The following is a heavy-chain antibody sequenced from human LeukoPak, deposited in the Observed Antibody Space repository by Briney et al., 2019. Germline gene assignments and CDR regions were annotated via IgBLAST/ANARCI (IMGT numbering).Heavy chain of an antibody. J-gene: IGHJ4*02. V-gene: IGHV4-39*07. CDR1: GGSISNTSYY. Sequence: SETLSLTCTVSGGSISNTSYYWGWIRQPPGNGLEWIGSASYSGSTYYNPSLESRVTISVDTSKNQFSLKLSSVTAADTAVYYCARGRQDDYWGQGTLVTVSS. CDR2: ASYSGST. CDR3: ARGRQDDY.